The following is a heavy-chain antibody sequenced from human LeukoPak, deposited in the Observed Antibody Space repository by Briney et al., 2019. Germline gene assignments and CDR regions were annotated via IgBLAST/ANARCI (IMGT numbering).Heavy chain of an antibody. CDR1: GYSISSDYY. CDR3: ARERVGDGYNFNY. J-gene: IGHJ4*02. D-gene: IGHD5-24*01. V-gene: IGHV4-38-2*02. Sequence: PSETLSLTCTVSGYSISSDYYWGWIRQPPGKGLEWIGSIYHSGSTYYNPSLKSRVTISVDTFKNQFSLKLSSVTAADTAVYYCARERVGDGYNFNYWGQGTLVTVSS. CDR2: IYHSGST.